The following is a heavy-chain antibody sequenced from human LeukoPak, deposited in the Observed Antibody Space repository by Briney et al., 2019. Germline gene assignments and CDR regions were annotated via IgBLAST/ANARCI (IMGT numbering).Heavy chain of an antibody. Sequence: SETLSLTCAVYGGSFSGYYWSWIRQPPGKGLEWIGEINHSGSTNYNPSLKSRVTISVDTSKNQFSLKLSSVTAADTAVYYCAAAAGSFDYRGQGTLVTVSS. D-gene: IGHD6-13*01. CDR2: INHSGST. V-gene: IGHV4-34*01. CDR1: GGSFSGYY. CDR3: AAAAGSFDY. J-gene: IGHJ4*02.